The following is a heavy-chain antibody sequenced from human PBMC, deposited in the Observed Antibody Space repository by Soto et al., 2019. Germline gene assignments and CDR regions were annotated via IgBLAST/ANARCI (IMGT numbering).Heavy chain of an antibody. CDR3: ARVWDSSGPNFAY. D-gene: IGHD3-22*01. J-gene: IGHJ4*02. Sequence: QVQLQESGPGLVKPSQTLSLTCTVSGGSISSGGYYWSWIRQHPGKGLEWIGYIYYSGSTYYNSSLKSRVTISVATSKNQFSLKLSSVTAADTAVYYCARVWDSSGPNFAYWGQGTLVTVSS. CDR1: GGSISSGGYY. CDR2: IYYSGST. V-gene: IGHV4-31*03.